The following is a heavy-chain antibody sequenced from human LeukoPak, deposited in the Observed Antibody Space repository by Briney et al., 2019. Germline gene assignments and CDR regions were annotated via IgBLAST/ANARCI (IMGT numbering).Heavy chain of an antibody. D-gene: IGHD6-13*01. Sequence: PGGSLRLSCAASGLTLSSYWMHWVRQAPGKGLVWVSRINSDGSSTTYADSVKGRFTISRDNAKNTLYLQMSSLRAEDTGVYYCARIAAHSSSWYDGGYWGQGTLVTVSS. CDR1: GLTLSSYW. CDR3: ARIAAHSSSWYDGGY. V-gene: IGHV3-74*01. J-gene: IGHJ4*02. CDR2: INSDGSST.